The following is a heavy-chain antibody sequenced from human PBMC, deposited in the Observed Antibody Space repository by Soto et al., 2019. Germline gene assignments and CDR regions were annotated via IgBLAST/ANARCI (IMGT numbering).Heavy chain of an antibody. D-gene: IGHD2-21*01. CDR3: AGDQTDYSMTIDY. CDR2: ISSSSSYI. Sequence: GGSLRLSCAASGFTFSSYSMNWVRQAPGKGLEWVSSISSSSSYIYYADSVKGRFTISRDNAKNSLYLQMNSLRAEDTAVYYCAGDQTDYSMTIDYWGQGTLVTVSS. V-gene: IGHV3-21*01. J-gene: IGHJ4*02. CDR1: GFTFSSYS.